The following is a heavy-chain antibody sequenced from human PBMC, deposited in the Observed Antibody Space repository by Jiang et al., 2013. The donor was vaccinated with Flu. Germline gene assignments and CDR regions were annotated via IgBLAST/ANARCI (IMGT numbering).Heavy chain of an antibody. V-gene: IGHV3-9*01. D-gene: IGHD3-10*01. Sequence: LEWVSGISWNSGSIGYADSVKGRFTISRDNAKNSLYLQMNSLRAEDTALYYCAKDSLAFYGSGSPDYWGQGTLVTVSS. CDR2: ISWNSGSI. J-gene: IGHJ4*02. CDR3: AKDSLAFYGSGSPDY.